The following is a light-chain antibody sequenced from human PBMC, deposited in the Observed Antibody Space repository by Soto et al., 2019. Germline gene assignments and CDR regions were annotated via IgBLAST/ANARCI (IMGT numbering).Light chain of an antibody. CDR2: AAS. CDR1: QGISSC. Sequence: DIQMTQSPSSVSASVGDRVTITCRASQGISSCLDWYQQKPGKAPKLLIYAASSLQSGVPSRFSGSGSGTDCTLTIISLQPEDFATYYCQQANSFPITFGQGTRLEIK. CDR3: QQANSFPIT. V-gene: IGKV1-12*01. J-gene: IGKJ5*01.